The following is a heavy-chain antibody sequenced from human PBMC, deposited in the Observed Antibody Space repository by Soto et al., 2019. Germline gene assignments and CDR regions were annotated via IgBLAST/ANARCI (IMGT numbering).Heavy chain of an antibody. D-gene: IGHD3-16*01. CDR1: GYTFTRYG. CDR3: AMVDVYVTPSPQDV. Sequence: QVQLVQSGAEVKNPGASVNVSCKASGYTFTRYGIGWARQAPGQGLEWMGWISTYNGNTNYAQNVQGRVTLTTDTSTSTAYMELRSLRSNDTAIYYCAMVDVYVTPSPQDVWGQGTTVIVSS. V-gene: IGHV1-18*01. J-gene: IGHJ6*02. CDR2: ISTYNGNT.